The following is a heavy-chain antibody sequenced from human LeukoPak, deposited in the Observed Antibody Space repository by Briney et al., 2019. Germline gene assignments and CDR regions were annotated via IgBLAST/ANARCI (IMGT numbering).Heavy chain of an antibody. J-gene: IGHJ4*02. CDR2: ISDSGGST. Sequence: GGSLRLPCAASGFTFSSYAMSWVRQAPGNGLEWVSAISDSGGSTYYADSVKGRFTISRDNSKNTVYLQMNSLRAEDTAVYYCARDEYLLHWGQGTLVTVSS. V-gene: IGHV3-23*01. D-gene: IGHD2-2*02. CDR1: GFTFSSYA. CDR3: ARDEYLLH.